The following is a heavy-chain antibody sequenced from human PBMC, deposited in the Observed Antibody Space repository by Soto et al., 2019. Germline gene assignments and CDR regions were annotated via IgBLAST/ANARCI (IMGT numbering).Heavy chain of an antibody. D-gene: IGHD2-8*02. Sequence: QVQLQESGPGLVTPSQTLSLTCTVSGVSISSGGYYWSWIRQPPGKGLEWIGYISYSGITYYNPSLKRRVTLSVDTSKNQFSLKLSSVSAADTAVYYCASSTDPPLRTGHWGQGTLVAVSS. CDR3: ASSTDPPLRTGH. CDR1: GVSISSGGYY. J-gene: IGHJ1*01. CDR2: ISYSGIT. V-gene: IGHV4-31*03.